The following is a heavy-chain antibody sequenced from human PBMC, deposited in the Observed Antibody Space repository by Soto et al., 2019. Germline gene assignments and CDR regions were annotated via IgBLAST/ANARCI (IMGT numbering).Heavy chain of an antibody. J-gene: IGHJ4*02. CDR2: MYYSGTT. V-gene: IGHV4-39*01. Sequence: SETLSLTCTASGASITTSSYYWGWIRQPPGKGLEWIGNMYYSGTTYYSPSLESRVTISVDTSKNQFSLKLNSVTAADTAVYYCARALYYYRISGHTTHFYSWGQGTLVTVSS. CDR3: ARALYYYRISGHTTHFYS. D-gene: IGHD3-22*01. CDR1: GASITTSSYY.